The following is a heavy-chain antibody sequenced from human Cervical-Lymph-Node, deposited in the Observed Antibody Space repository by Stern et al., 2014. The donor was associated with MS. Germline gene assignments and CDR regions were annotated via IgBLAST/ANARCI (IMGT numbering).Heavy chain of an antibody. J-gene: IGHJ4*02. Sequence: VQLVQSGAELIRPGESLKISCKGSGYKFSIYWIAWVRQMPGKGLEWMGIIYPGDSETRYSPSFQGQGTMAADKSTSTASLQRSSLNASDTAMYFCARQTTAWASDVWGQGTLVTVSS. CDR3: ARQTTAWASDV. CDR2: IYPGDSET. V-gene: IGHV5-51*01. D-gene: IGHD1-14*01. CDR1: GYKFSIYW.